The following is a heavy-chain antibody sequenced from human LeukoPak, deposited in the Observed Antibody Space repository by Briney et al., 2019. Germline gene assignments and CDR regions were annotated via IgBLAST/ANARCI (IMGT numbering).Heavy chain of an antibody. V-gene: IGHV4-61*02. CDR2: IYASGST. D-gene: IGHD6-6*01. J-gene: IGHJ5*02. CDR1: GGSISSGSYY. CDR3: ARDSSSSNNWFDP. Sequence: SQTLSLTCTVPGGSISSGSYYWRWLRQPAGTGLEWLGRIYASGSTNYNPSLKSRVTISVDTSKNQFSLKLSSVAAADTAVYYFARDSSSSNNWFDPWGQGTLVTVSS.